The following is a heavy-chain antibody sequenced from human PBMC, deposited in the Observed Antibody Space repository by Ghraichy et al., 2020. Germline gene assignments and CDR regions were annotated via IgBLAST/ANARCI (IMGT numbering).Heavy chain of an antibody. J-gene: IGHJ6*02. V-gene: IGHV3-48*02. CDR1: GFTFSNYG. Sequence: GGSLRLSCVASGFTFSNYGMNWVRQSPGKGLEWVSYITGSGRTISYADSVKGRFTISRDNAKNSLSLQMNSLRDEDTAVYYCARGSPVVSWYYYGGMDVWGGGTKV. D-gene: IGHD3-10*01. CDR2: ITGSGRTI. CDR3: ARGSPVVSWYYYGGMDV.